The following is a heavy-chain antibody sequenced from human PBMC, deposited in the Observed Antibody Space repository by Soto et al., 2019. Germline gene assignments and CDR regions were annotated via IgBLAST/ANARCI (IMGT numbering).Heavy chain of an antibody. V-gene: IGHV3-21*01. D-gene: IGHD6-6*01. CDR3: ARDGSSSSGFDY. Sequence: PGGSLRLSCAASGFTLSSYAMNWVRQAPGKGLEWVSYISSSSSYIYYADSVKGRFTISRDNAKNSLYLQMNSLRAEDTAVYYCARDGSSSSGFDYWGQGTLVTVSS. J-gene: IGHJ4*02. CDR1: GFTLSSYA. CDR2: ISSSSSYI.